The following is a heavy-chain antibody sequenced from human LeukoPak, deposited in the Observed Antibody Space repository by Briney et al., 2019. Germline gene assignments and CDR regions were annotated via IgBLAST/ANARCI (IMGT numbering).Heavy chain of an antibody. Sequence: GGSLRLSCAASGFTISSNYMNWVRQAPGKGLEWVSYISSSSNTMYYADSVKGRFTISRDNAKNSLYLQMNSLRDEDMAVYYCARDGGLYSGTSYFDYWGQGTLVTVSS. D-gene: IGHD1-26*01. CDR1: GFTISSNY. CDR3: ARDGGLYSGTSYFDY. CDR2: ISSSSNTM. V-gene: IGHV3-48*02. J-gene: IGHJ4*02.